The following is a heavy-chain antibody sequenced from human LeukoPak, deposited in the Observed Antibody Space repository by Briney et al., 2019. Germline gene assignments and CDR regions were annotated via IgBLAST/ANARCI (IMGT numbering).Heavy chain of an antibody. CDR2: IYYSGST. D-gene: IGHD1-1*01. J-gene: IGHJ6*02. CDR3: ARVSSGTYYYGMDV. CDR1: SGSISSSYYY. V-gene: IGHV4-39*01. Sequence: SETLSLTCTVSSGSISSSYYYWGWIRRPPGKGLEWIGSIYYSGSTYYNPSLKSRVTISVDTSKNQFSLKLSSVTAADTAVYYCARVSSGTYYYGMDVWGQGTTVIVSS.